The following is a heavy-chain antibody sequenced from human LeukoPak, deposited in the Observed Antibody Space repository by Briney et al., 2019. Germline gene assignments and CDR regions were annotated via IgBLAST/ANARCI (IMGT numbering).Heavy chain of an antibody. CDR1: GGSISSDS. CDR3: ARPSLDYGGIDAFDF. CDR2: VYYSGST. V-gene: IGHV4-59*08. J-gene: IGHJ3*01. D-gene: IGHD4-23*01. Sequence: SETLSLTCIVSGGSISSDSWSWMRQPPGKGLEWIGYVYYSGSTKYNPSLESRVSISVDTSKNQFSLKLSSVTAADTAVYYCARPSLDYGGIDAFDFWGQGTLVTVSS.